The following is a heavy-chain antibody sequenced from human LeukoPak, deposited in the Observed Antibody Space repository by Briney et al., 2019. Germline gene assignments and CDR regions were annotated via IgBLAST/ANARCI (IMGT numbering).Heavy chain of an antibody. CDR3: ARDMGNFGGNAVDAFDI. D-gene: IGHD4-23*01. V-gene: IGHV1-2*02. Sequence: ASVKVSCKASGYIFTDYYSHWVRQAPGQGLEWMGCINPRSGRTVYTEKFQARGTLTRDTSVSTVDMELSRLRSDDTAVYYCARDMGNFGGNAVDAFDIWGQGTMVTVS. CDR1: GYIFTDYY. CDR2: INPRSGRT. J-gene: IGHJ3*02.